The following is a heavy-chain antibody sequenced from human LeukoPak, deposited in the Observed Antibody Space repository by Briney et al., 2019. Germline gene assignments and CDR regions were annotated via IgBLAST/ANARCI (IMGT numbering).Heavy chain of an antibody. CDR1: GFTFSTYW. CDR3: AKDPYDSSGYYYRLGGVDY. D-gene: IGHD3-22*01. J-gene: IGHJ4*02. Sequence: GGSLRLSCAASGFTFSTYWMSWVRQAPGKGLEWVANINQDGSQKYYVDSVKGRFTISRDNAKNLLYLQINSLRAEDTAVYYCAKDPYDSSGYYYRLGGVDYWGQGTLVTVSS. V-gene: IGHV3-7*03. CDR2: INQDGSQK.